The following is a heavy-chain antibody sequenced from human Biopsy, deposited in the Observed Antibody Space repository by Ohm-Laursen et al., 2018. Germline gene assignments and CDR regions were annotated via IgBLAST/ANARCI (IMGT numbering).Heavy chain of an antibody. V-gene: IGHV4-31*01. CDR2: IYYSGTT. Sequence: TLSLTCTVSGGSVSSGGFYWSWIRQHPGKGLEWIGYIYYSGTTYYNPSLKSLVTISVDTPKNQFSPKLNSVTAADTAVYYCARRPYGGTRYWYFDLWGRGTLVTVSS. CDR1: GGSVSSGGFY. CDR3: ARRPYGGTRYWYFDL. D-gene: IGHD4-23*01. J-gene: IGHJ2*01.